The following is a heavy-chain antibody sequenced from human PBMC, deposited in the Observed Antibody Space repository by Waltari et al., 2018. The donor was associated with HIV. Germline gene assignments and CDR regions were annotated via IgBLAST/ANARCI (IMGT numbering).Heavy chain of an antibody. V-gene: IGHV1-18*04. D-gene: IGHD1-20*01. CDR1: GYIFANYG. Sequence: QVQLVQSGAEMKRPGASVKVACKASGYIFANYGFNWVRQAPGQGLEWMGWISAYNGNTNYPQNLQGRVTMTTDPSTTTAYMELRSLTSADTAVYYCARTRAYDRRHNYFLFGMNVWGQGTTVTVSS. J-gene: IGHJ6*02. CDR3: ARTRAYDRRHNYFLFGMNV. CDR2: ISAYNGNT.